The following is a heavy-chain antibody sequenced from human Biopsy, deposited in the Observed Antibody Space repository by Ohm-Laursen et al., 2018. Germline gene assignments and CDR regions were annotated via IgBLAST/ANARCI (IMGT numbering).Heavy chain of an antibody. CDR1: GGSISSGGSY. V-gene: IGHV4-31*01. CDR2: IFNSANT. Sequence: SETLSLTCTVSGGSISSGGSYWSWIRQRPGKGLEWFGYIFNSANTYYNPSLKNLITISGDTSKNQFSLKLNSVTAADTAVHYCARGDYFDSNGYFWFDPWGQGTLVTVSS. J-gene: IGHJ5*02. D-gene: IGHD3-22*01. CDR3: ARGDYFDSNGYFWFDP.